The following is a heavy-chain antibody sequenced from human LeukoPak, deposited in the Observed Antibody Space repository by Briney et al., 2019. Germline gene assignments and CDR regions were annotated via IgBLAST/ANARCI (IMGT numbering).Heavy chain of an antibody. J-gene: IGHJ4*02. CDR2: ISSSGSTI. D-gene: IGHD3-9*01. Sequence: GGSLRLSCAASGFTFSSYEMNWVRQAPGKGLEWVSYISSSGSTIYYADSVKGRFTISRDNAKNSLYLQMNSLRAEDTAVYYCARALPNDILTGYYPGLFDYWGQGTLVTVSS. CDR3: ARALPNDILTGYYPGLFDY. V-gene: IGHV3-48*03. CDR1: GFTFSSYE.